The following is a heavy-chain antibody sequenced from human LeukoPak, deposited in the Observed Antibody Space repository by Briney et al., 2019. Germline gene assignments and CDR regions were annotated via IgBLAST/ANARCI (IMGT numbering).Heavy chain of an antibody. CDR2: FDPEDGET. D-gene: IGHD3-22*01. CDR1: GYTLTGLS. J-gene: IGHJ4*02. V-gene: IGHV1-24*01. CDR3: ATGPYYYYDSSGYYGY. Sequence: ASVKVSCKVSGYTLTGLSMHWVRQAPRKGLEWMGGFDPEDGETIYAQKFQGRVTMTEDTSTDTAYMELSSLRSEDTAVYYCATGPYYYYDSSGYYGYWGQGTLVTVSS.